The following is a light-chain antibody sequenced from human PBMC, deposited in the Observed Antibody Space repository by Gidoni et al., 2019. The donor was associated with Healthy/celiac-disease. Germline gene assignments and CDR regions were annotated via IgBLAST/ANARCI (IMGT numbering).Light chain of an antibody. CDR1: NIGSKS. Sequence: SYVLTQPPSVSVAPGQTARITCGGNNIGSKSVHWYQQKPGQAPVLVVYDDNDRPSGSPERFSGSNSGNTATLTISRVEAGDEADYYCQVWDSSSDHLVFGGGTKLTVL. J-gene: IGLJ2*01. CDR3: QVWDSSSDHLV. CDR2: DDN. V-gene: IGLV3-21*02.